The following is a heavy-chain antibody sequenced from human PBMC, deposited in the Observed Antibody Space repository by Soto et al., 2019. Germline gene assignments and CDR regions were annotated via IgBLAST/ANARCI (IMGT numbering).Heavy chain of an antibody. Sequence: EVQLVESGGGLVQPGGSLRLSCAASGFSLSDYCMNWVRQAPGKGLEWVAIIKQDGSDRYYVDSVKGRFTISRANAKYSLYLQMSSLIVEDTALYYCARSSGWLHDYWGQRTLVTVSS. V-gene: IGHV3-7*01. J-gene: IGHJ4*02. CDR2: IKQDGSDR. CDR3: ARSSGWLHDY. CDR1: GFSLSDYC. D-gene: IGHD6-19*01.